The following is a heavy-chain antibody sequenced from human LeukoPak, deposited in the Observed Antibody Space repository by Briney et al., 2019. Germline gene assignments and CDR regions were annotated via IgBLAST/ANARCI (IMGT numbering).Heavy chain of an antibody. V-gene: IGHV5-51*01. CDR3: ARHGYSSSSRTAYFDY. CDR2: IYPGDSDT. CDR1: GYSFTSYW. Sequence: GESLKISCKGSGYSFTSYWIGWVRQMPGKGLEWMGIIYPGDSDTRYSPSYQGQVTISADKSISTAYLQWSSLKASDTAMYYCARHGYSSSSRTAYFDYWGQGTLVTVSS. D-gene: IGHD6-6*01. J-gene: IGHJ4*02.